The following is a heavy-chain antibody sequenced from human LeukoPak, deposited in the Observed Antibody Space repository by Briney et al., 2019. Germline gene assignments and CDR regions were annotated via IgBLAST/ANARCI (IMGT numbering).Heavy chain of an antibody. J-gene: IGHJ3*02. CDR2: IFYSGGS. CDR1: GGSISSYY. V-gene: IGHV4-59*08. D-gene: IGHD2-2*01. Sequence: PSETLSLTCTVSGGSISSYYWTWIRQPPGKGLEWIGYIFYSGGSSYNPSLKSRVTISVDTSKNHFSLKLSSVTAADTAVYYCARLGSTFDIWGQGTMVTVSS. CDR3: ARLGSTFDI.